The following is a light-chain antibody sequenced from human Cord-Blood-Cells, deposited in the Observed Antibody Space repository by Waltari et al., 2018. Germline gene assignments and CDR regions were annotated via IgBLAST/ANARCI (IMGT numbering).Light chain of an antibody. Sequence: QSALTKPASVSGSPGQSITTSCPGTSRDVVGSNYFSWYQQHPGKAPKLMIYQVSNRPSGVSNRFSGSESGNTASLTISGLQAEDEADYYCSSYTSSSTYVFGTGTKVTVL. CDR3: SSYTSSSTYV. J-gene: IGLJ1*01. CDR1: SRDVVGSNY. V-gene: IGLV2-14*01. CDR2: QVS.